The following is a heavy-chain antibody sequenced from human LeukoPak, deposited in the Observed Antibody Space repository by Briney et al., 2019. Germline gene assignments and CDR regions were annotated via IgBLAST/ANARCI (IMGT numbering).Heavy chain of an antibody. V-gene: IGHV1-2*02. Sequence: GASVKVSCKASGYTFTGYYMHWVRQAPGQGLEWMGWINPNSGGTNYAQKFQGRVTMTRDTSISTAYMELSRLRSDDTAVHYCARHPGWLGAFDIWGQGTMVTVSS. CDR2: INPNSGGT. CDR3: ARHPGWLGAFDI. J-gene: IGHJ3*02. D-gene: IGHD6-19*01. CDR1: GYTFTGYY.